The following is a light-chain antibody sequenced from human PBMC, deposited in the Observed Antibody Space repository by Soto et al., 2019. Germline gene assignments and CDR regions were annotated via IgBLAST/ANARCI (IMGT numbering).Light chain of an antibody. CDR2: GAS. CDR1: QSVNQK. V-gene: IGKV3-15*01. CDR3: QQYNNWPPWT. J-gene: IGKJ1*01. Sequence: SQSVNQKLGWYQQKPGQAPRLLIYGASTRAAGIPARFSGSGSGTEFTLTISSLQSEDFAVYYCQQYNNWPPWTFGQGTKVDIK.